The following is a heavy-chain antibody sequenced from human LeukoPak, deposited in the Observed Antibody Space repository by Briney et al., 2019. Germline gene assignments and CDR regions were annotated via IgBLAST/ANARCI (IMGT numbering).Heavy chain of an antibody. CDR1: GYTFTSYY. CDR2: INPSGGST. Sequence: ASVKVSCKASGYTFTSYYMHWVRQAPGQGLKWMGIINPSGGSTSYAQKFQGRVTMTRDTSTSTVYMELSSLRSEDTAVYYCAREFAYDSSGYYYEVPYYFDYWGQGTLVTVSS. CDR3: AREFAYDSSGYYYEVPYYFDY. J-gene: IGHJ4*02. D-gene: IGHD3-22*01. V-gene: IGHV1-46*03.